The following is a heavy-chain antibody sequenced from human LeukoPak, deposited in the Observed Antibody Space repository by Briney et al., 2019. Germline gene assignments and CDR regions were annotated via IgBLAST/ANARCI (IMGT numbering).Heavy chain of an antibody. CDR2: INPNTGGT. CDR3: SRDGGWGYNWFDP. V-gene: IGHV1-2*02. D-gene: IGHD4-23*01. CDR1: GYTFTGYY. Sequence: ASVKVSCKASGYTFTGYYIHWVRQAPGQGLEWMGWINPNTGGTIYAQNFQGRVTMTRDTSVSTAYMELTRLTSDDTAVYYCSRDGGWGYNWFDPWGQGTLVTASS. J-gene: IGHJ5*02.